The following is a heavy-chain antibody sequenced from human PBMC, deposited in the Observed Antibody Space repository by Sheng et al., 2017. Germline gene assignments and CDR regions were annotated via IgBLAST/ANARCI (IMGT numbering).Heavy chain of an antibody. Sequence: QVQLVESGGGVVQPGGSLRLSCAASGFTFSSYGMHWVRQAPGKGLEWVAFIRYDGSNKYYADSVKGRFTISRDNSKNTLYLQMNSLRAEDTAVYYCAKNMVAATPTLFDYWGQGTLVTVSS. D-gene: IGHD2-15*01. V-gene: IGHV3-30*02. CDR3: AKNMVAATPTLFDY. CDR1: GFTFSSYG. J-gene: IGHJ4*02. CDR2: IRYDGSNK.